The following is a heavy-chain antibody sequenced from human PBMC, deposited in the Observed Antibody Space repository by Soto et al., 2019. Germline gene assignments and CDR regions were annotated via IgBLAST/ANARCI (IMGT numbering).Heavy chain of an antibody. Sequence: ASVKVSCKASGYTFTSYGISCVRQAPGQGLEWMGWISAYNGNTNYAQKLQGRVTMTTDTSTSTAYMELRSLRSDDTAVYYCARLAAAGYYFDYWGQGTLVTVSS. J-gene: IGHJ4*02. CDR1: GYTFTSYG. CDR2: ISAYNGNT. CDR3: ARLAAAGYYFDY. V-gene: IGHV1-18*01. D-gene: IGHD6-13*01.